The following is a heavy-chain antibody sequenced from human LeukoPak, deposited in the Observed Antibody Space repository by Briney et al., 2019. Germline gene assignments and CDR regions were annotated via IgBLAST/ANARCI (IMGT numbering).Heavy chain of an antibody. V-gene: IGHV4-38-2*01. Sequence: SETLSLTCAVSGYSFSSAYFCCWIRQPPGKGLEWIGSIYHSGSTYYNPSLKSRVTISVDTSKNQFSLKLSSVTAADTAVYHCAIVPGYGSGWNLYWGQGTLVTVSS. CDR1: GYSFSSAYF. CDR3: AIVPGYGSGWNLY. CDR2: IYHSGST. D-gene: IGHD6-19*01. J-gene: IGHJ4*02.